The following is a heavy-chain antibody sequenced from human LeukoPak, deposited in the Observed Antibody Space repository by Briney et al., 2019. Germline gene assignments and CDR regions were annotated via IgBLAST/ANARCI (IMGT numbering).Heavy chain of an antibody. Sequence: SETLSLTCAVYGGSFSGYYWSWIRQPPGKGLEWIGEINHSGSTNYNPSLKSRVTISVDTSKNQFSLKLSSVTAADTAVYYCARGRRYCGGDCYRNYYYYYYMDVWGKGTTVTVSS. V-gene: IGHV4-34*01. CDR2: INHSGST. D-gene: IGHD2-21*02. CDR1: GGSFSGYY. CDR3: ARGRRYCGGDCYRNYYYYYYMDV. J-gene: IGHJ6*03.